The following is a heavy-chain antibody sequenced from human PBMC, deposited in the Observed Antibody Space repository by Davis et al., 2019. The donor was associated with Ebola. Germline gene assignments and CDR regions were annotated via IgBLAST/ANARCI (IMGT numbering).Heavy chain of an antibody. V-gene: IGHV1-8*03. CDR2: MNPNSGNT. J-gene: IGHJ4*02. Sequence: ASVKVSCKASGYTFTSYGISWVRQATGQGLEWMGWMNPNSGNTGYAQKFQGRVTITRDTSASTAYMELSSLRSEDTAVYYCARASHDSSGYYYYWGQGTLVTVSS. D-gene: IGHD3-22*01. CDR3: ARASHDSSGYYYY. CDR1: GYTFTSYG.